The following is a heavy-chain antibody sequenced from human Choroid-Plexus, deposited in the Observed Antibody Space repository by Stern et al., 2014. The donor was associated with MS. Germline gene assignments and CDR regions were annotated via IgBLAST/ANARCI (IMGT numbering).Heavy chain of an antibody. Sequence: DQLVESWAEVKKPGASVKVSCKTSGYIFTGYYIHWVRQAPGQGLEWMAWINPNTGGTKYAQKFQGRVTMSRDTSISTAYVELSSLTSDDTAVYYCARDQRGITIFGVVTDYYYLGMDVWGQGTTVTVSS. CDR1: GYIFTGYY. J-gene: IGHJ6*02. CDR2: INPNTGGT. V-gene: IGHV1-2*02. CDR3: ARDQRGITIFGVVTDYYYLGMDV. D-gene: IGHD3-3*01.